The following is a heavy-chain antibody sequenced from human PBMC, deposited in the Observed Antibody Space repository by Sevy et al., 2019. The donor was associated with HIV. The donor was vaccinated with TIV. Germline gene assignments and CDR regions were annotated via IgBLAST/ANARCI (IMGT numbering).Heavy chain of an antibody. D-gene: IGHD2-15*01. CDR3: AKGYCSGGSCPRDYYYYGMDV. J-gene: IGHJ6*02. CDR2: INQDGSEK. V-gene: IGHV3-7*03. Sequence: GGSLRLSCAASGFTFNSYWMTWVRQAPGKGLEWVANINQDGSEKYYVDSVKGRFTISRDNSKNSLFVQMNSLRAEDTAVYYCAKGYCSGGSCPRDYYYYGMDVWGQGTTVTVSS. CDR1: GFTFNSYW.